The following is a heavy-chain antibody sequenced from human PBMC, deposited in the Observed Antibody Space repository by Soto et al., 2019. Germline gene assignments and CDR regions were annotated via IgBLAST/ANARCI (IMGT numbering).Heavy chain of an antibody. CDR2: INPNSGGT. CDR1: GYTFTGYY. V-gene: IGHV1-2*02. D-gene: IGHD6-19*01. J-gene: IGHJ6*02. Sequence: QVQLVQSGAEVKKPGASVKVSCKASGYTFTGYYMHWVRQAPGQGLEWMGWINPNSGGTNYAQKFQGRVTMTRDTSISTAYMELSRLRSDDTAVYYCARATAEQWLVRWYYYGMDVWGQGTTVTVPS. CDR3: ARATAEQWLVRWYYYGMDV.